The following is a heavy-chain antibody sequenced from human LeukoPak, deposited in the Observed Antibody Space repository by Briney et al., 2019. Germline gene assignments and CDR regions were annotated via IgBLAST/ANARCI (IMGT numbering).Heavy chain of an antibody. CDR2: INQSGST. J-gene: IGHJ5*02. D-gene: IGHD6-6*01. CDR1: GESFSGYY. V-gene: IGHV4-34*01. CDR3: ASIAMRIAARGWFDP. Sequence: PSETLSLTCAVYGESFSGYYWSWIRQPPGKGLEWIGEINQSGSTNYNPSLKSRVTISVDTSKNQFSLKLSSVTAADTAVYYCASIAMRIAARGWFDPWGQGTLVTVSS.